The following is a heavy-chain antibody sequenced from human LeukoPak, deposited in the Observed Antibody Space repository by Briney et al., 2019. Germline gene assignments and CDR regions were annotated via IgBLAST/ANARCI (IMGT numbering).Heavy chain of an antibody. CDR3: AKDLYCSSTSCYMDV. D-gene: IGHD2-2*01. J-gene: IGHJ6*03. Sequence: PGGSLRLSCAASGFTFSSYAMTWVRQAPGKGLEWVSAISGSGGGTYYADSVKGRFTISRDNSKNTPYLQMNSLRAEDTAVYYCAKDLYCSSTSCYMDVWGKGTTVTVSS. CDR1: GFTFSSYA. V-gene: IGHV3-23*01. CDR2: ISGSGGGT.